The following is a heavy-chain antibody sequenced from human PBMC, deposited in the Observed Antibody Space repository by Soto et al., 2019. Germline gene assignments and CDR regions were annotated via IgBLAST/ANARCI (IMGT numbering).Heavy chain of an antibody. Sequence: GGSLRLSCAASGFTFSSYGMHWVRQAPGKXLEWVAVIWYDGSNKYDADSVKGRFTISRDNSKNTLYLQMNSLRAEDTAVYYCAREGFTIFGVVTSYYFDYWGQGTLVTVSS. J-gene: IGHJ4*02. CDR1: GFTFSSYG. D-gene: IGHD3-3*01. CDR3: AREGFTIFGVVTSYYFDY. CDR2: IWYDGSNK. V-gene: IGHV3-33*01.